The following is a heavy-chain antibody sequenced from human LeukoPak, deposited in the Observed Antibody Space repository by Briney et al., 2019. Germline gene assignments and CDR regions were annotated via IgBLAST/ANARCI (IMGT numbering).Heavy chain of an antibody. CDR1: GGTFSSYA. CDR2: IIPIFGTA. CDR3: AKKVGLVSAPLWYFDV. J-gene: IGHJ4*02. D-gene: IGHD5/OR15-5a*01. V-gene: IGHV1-69*13. Sequence: SVKVSCKASGGTFSSYAISWVRQAPGQGLEWMGGIIPIFGTANYAQKFQGRGTVTADESTSTAYMALSSLRSEDTATYYCAKKVGLVSAPLWYFDVWRQGTLVAVSS.